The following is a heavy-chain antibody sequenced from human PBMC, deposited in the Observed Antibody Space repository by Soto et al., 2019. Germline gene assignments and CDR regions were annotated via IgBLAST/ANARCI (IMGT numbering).Heavy chain of an antibody. D-gene: IGHD6-19*01. V-gene: IGHV3-23*01. CDR3: ANSVAGEYYFDY. CDR1: RFTFSSYA. CDR2: ISGSGGST. Sequence: GGSLRLSCAASRFTFSSYAMSWVRQAPGKGLEWVSAISGSGGSTYYADSVKGRFTISRDNSKNTLYLQMNSLRAEDTAVYYCANSVAGEYYFDYWGQGTLVTASS. J-gene: IGHJ4*02.